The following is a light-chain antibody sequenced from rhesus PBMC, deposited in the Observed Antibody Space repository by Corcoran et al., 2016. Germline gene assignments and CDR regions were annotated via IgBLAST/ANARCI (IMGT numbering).Light chain of an antibody. CDR3: QQYSSSPLT. CDR2: KAS. J-gene: IGKJ4*01. V-gene: IGKV1-22*01. Sequence: DIQMTQSPSSLSASLGDTVTITCRASQSISSWLAWYQQKPGKAPHLLIYKASSLQSGVPSRFSGSGSGTDFTLTISSLQSEDFATYYCQQYSSSPLTFGGGTKVEL. CDR1: QSISSW.